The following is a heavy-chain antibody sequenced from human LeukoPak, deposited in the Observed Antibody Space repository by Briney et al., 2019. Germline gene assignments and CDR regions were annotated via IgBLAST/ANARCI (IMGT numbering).Heavy chain of an antibody. CDR2: INPNSGGT. CDR1: GYTFTGYY. Sequence: ASVKVSCKASGYTFTGYYMHWVRQAPGQGLEWMGWINPNSGGTNYAQKFQGRVTMTRDTSISTAYMELSRLRSDDTAVYYCARDLSGYDFYYYYMDVWGKGTTVTVSS. J-gene: IGHJ6*03. D-gene: IGHD5-12*01. CDR3: ARDLSGYDFYYYYMDV. V-gene: IGHV1-2*02.